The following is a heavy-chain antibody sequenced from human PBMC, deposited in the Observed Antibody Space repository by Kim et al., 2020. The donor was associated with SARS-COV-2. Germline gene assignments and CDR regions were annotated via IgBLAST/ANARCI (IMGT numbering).Heavy chain of an antibody. Sequence: SETLSLTCAVYGGSFSGYYWSWIRQPPGKGLEWIGEINHSGSTNYNPSLKSRVTISVDTSKNQFSLKLSSVTAADTAVYYCARQRSSIAPYYYYYGMDVWGQGTTVTVSS. J-gene: IGHJ6*02. V-gene: IGHV4-34*01. CDR1: GGSFSGYY. CDR3: ARQRSSIAPYYYYYGMDV. D-gene: IGHD6-6*01. CDR2: INHSGST.